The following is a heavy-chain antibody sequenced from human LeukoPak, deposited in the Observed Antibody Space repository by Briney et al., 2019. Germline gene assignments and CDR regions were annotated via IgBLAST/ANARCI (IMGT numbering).Heavy chain of an antibody. CDR2: IYYTGST. CDR3: ARGSVRGEFDP. Sequence: SETLSLTCTLSGGSISTYYWSWVRQPPGKGLEWIGYIYYTGSTDYNPSLKSRVTISVDTSKNQFSLKLSSVTAADTAVYSCARGSVRGEFDPWGQGTLVTVSS. V-gene: IGHV4-59*01. D-gene: IGHD3-10*01. J-gene: IGHJ5*02. CDR1: GGSISTYY.